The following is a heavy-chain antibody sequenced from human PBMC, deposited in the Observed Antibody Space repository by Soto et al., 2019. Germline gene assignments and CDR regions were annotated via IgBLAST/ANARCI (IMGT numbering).Heavy chain of an antibody. CDR1: GGTFSSYA. D-gene: IGHD3-10*01. Sequence: SVKVSCKASGGTFSSYAISWVRQAPGQGLEWMGGIIPTFGTANYAQKFQGRVTITADESTSTAYMELSSLRSEDTAVYYCARDTMVRGAYWVYGMDVWGQGTTVTVSS. CDR3: ARDTMVRGAYWVYGMDV. J-gene: IGHJ6*02. V-gene: IGHV1-69*13. CDR2: IIPTFGTA.